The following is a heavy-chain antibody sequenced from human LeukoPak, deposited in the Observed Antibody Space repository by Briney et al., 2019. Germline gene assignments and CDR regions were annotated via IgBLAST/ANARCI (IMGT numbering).Heavy chain of an antibody. CDR1: GVSISSYY. CDR3: ARGGGSSGNGAYYMDV. J-gene: IGHJ6*03. D-gene: IGHD2-15*01. V-gene: IGHV4-4*07. CDR2: IHTSGNT. Sequence: SETLSLTCTVSGVSISSYYWSWIRQPAGKGLEWIGRIHTSGNTNYNPSLKSRVTISVDTSKNQFSLKLSSVTAADTAVYYCARGGGSSGNGAYYMDVWGKGTTVTVSS.